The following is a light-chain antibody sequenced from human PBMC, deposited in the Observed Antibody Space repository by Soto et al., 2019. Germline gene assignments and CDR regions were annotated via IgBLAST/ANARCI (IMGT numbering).Light chain of an antibody. J-gene: IGLJ2*01. V-gene: IGLV2-14*02. CDR3: SSYAGSNNLV. CDR2: EAT. Sequence: QSALTQPASVSGSPGQSITISCTGTSSDVGNYDLVSWYQHHPGEAPKLLIYEATRRPSGVPNRFSGSKSGNTASLTVSGLQAEDAADYYCSSYAGSNNLVFGGGTKLTVL. CDR1: SSDVGNYDL.